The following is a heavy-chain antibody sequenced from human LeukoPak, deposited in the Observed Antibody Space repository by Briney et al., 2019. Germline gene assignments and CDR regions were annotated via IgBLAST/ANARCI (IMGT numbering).Heavy chain of an antibody. Sequence: GGSLRLSCAASGFTFCNSAMYWVRQAPGKGLEFVSVISTNGDRTYYADSVKGRFTISRDNSKNTLYLQMGSLRADDMAVYYCARGVAISSSGWYDTFDYWGQGALVTISS. CDR1: GFTFCNSA. CDR2: ISTNGDRT. J-gene: IGHJ4*02. D-gene: IGHD6-19*01. CDR3: ARGVAISSSGWYDTFDY. V-gene: IGHV3-64*02.